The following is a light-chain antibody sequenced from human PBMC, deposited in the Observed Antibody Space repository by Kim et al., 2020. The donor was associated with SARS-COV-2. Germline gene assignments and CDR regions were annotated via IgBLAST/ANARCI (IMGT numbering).Light chain of an antibody. CDR1: QTIYSN. CDR2: GAS. Sequence: GSPGERVILSCRASQTIYSNLAWYQQKPGQAPRLLIYGASSWATGVPVRFSGSGSGTDFTFTISSLQSEDFAVYYCQQYDVWPRSFGQGTRLEIK. CDR3: QQYDVWPRS. V-gene: IGKV3-15*01. J-gene: IGKJ5*01.